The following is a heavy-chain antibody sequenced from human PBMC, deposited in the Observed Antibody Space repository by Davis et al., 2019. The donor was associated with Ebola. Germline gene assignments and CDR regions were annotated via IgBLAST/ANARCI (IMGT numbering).Heavy chain of an antibody. V-gene: IGHV3-73*01. D-gene: IGHD3-10*01. CDR3: TRHVINMVRGVITHRFDP. J-gene: IGHJ5*02. CDR1: GFTFSGSA. Sequence: GESLKISCAASGFTFSGSAMHWVRQASGKGLEWVGRIRSKANSYATAYAASVKGRFTISRDDSKNTAYLQMNSLKTEDTAVYYCTRHVINMVRGVITHRFDPWGQGTLVTVSS. CDR2: IRSKANSYAT.